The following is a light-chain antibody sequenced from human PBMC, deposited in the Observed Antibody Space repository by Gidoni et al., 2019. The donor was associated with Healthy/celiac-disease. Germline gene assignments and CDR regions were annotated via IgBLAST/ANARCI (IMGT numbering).Light chain of an antibody. CDR1: KLGDKY. J-gene: IGLJ3*02. CDR2: QDS. Sequence: SYDLTQPPSVSVSPGQTASITCSGDKLGDKYACWYQQKPGQSPVLVIYQDSKRPSGIPERFSGSNSGNTATLTISGTQAMDEADYYCQAWDSSTAVFGGGTKLTAL. CDR3: QAWDSSTAV. V-gene: IGLV3-1*01.